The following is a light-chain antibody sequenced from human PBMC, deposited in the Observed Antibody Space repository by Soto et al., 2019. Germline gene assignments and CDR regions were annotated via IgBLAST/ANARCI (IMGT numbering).Light chain of an antibody. CDR1: QSVSSN. Sequence: EIVLTQSPATLSLSPGERATLSCRASQSVSSNLAWYQQKPGQAPRLLIYEASNRATGIPARFSGSGSGTYFTLTISGLEPEDFAVYYCQQRSNLPTFGGGTKVEIK. J-gene: IGKJ4*01. CDR2: EAS. V-gene: IGKV3-11*01. CDR3: QQRSNLPT.